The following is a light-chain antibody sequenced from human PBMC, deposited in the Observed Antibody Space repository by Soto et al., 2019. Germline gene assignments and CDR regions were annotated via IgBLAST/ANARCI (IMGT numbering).Light chain of an antibody. CDR1: QSVSTNY. CDR3: QQYSGSSYT. Sequence: ETMLTQSPGTLSLSPGERATLSCRASQSVSTNYLAWYQQKPGLAPRLVIYGTTSRATGIPDRFSGSGSGTDFTLTISRLEPEDFAVYYCQQYSGSSYTFGQGTKLEI. V-gene: IGKV3-20*01. CDR2: GTT. J-gene: IGKJ2*01.